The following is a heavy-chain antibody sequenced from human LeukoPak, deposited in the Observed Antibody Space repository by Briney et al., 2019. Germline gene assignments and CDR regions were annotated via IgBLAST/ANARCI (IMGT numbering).Heavy chain of an antibody. D-gene: IGHD3-22*01. Sequence: GGSLRLSCAASGFTFSSYWMHWVRQAPGKGLVLVSLIKSDGSTNYADSVKGRFTISRDNAKNTVSLQMNSLRAEDTGVYYCARAPSEIGGYYPEYFRHWGQGTLVTVSS. CDR3: ARAPSEIGGYYPEYFRH. J-gene: IGHJ1*01. CDR2: IKSDGST. V-gene: IGHV3-74*01. CDR1: GFTFSSYW.